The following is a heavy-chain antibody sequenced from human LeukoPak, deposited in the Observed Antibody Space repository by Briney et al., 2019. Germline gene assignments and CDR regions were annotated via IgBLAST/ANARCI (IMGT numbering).Heavy chain of an antibody. CDR2: IYYSGST. D-gene: IGHD3-10*01. CDR3: ARQSRGGSGSYRY. CDR1: GGSISSSSYY. V-gene: IGHV4-39*01. Sequence: SETLSLTCTVSGGSISSSSYYWGWIRQPPGKGLEWIGSIYYSGSTYYNPSFKSRVTISVDTSKNQFSLKLSSVTAADTAVYYCARQSRGGSGSYRYWGQGTLVTVSS. J-gene: IGHJ4*02.